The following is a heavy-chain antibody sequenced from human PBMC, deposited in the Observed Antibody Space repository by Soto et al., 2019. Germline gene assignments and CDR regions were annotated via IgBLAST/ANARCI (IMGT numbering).Heavy chain of an antibody. J-gene: IGHJ4*02. Sequence: PGGSLRLSCAASGFTFTSYSMNWVRQAPGKGLEWVSSISSSSSYIYYADSVKGRFTISRDNAKNSLYLQMNSLRAEDTAVYYCARDRYGDHVFGYWGQGTLVTVSS. CDR3: ARDRYGDHVFGY. V-gene: IGHV3-21*01. CDR1: GFTFTSYS. CDR2: ISSSSSYI. D-gene: IGHD4-17*01.